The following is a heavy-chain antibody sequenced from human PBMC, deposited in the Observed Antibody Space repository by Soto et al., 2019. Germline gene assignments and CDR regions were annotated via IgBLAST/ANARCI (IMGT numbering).Heavy chain of an antibody. Sequence: QVQLVQSGAEVKKPGASVKVSCKASGYTFTSYGISWVRQAPGQGLEWMGWISAYNGNTNYAQKLQGRVTMTTDTSKSTAYMELRSLRSDDTAVYYWARDSTAAGTGGGYYYYGMDVWGQGTTVTVSS. CDR3: ARDSTAAGTGGGYYYYGMDV. CDR2: ISAYNGNT. V-gene: IGHV1-18*01. J-gene: IGHJ6*02. CDR1: GYTFTSYG. D-gene: IGHD6-13*01.